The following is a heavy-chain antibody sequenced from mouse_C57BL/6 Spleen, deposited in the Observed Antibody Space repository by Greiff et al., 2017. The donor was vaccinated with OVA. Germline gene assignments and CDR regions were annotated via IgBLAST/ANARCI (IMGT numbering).Heavy chain of an antibody. CDR2: LSDGGSYT. D-gene: IGHD1-3*01. J-gene: IGHJ2*01. CDR3: ARDSSKWYFDY. CDR1: GFTFSSYA. V-gene: IGHV5-4*01. Sequence: EVQLVESGGGLVKPGGSLKLSCAASGFTFSSYAMSWVRQTPEKRLEWVATLSDGGSYTYYPDNVKGRFTISRDNAKNNLYLQMSHLKSEDTAMYYCARDSSKWYFDYWGQGTTLTVSS.